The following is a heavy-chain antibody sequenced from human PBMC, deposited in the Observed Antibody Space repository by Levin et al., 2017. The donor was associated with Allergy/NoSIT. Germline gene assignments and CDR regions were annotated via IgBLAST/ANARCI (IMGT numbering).Heavy chain of an antibody. Sequence: GGSLRLSCKGSGYSFTSYWIGWVRQMPGKGLEWMGIIYPGDSDTRYSPSFQGQVTISADKSISTAYLQWSSLKASDTAMYYCARVLSSIAAAGIFDYWGQGTLVTVSS. CDR1: GYSFTSYW. D-gene: IGHD6-13*01. V-gene: IGHV5-51*01. CDR2: IYPGDSDT. J-gene: IGHJ4*02. CDR3: ARVLSSIAAAGIFDY.